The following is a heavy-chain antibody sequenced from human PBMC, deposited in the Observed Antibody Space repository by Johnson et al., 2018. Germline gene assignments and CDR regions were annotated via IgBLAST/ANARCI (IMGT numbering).Heavy chain of an antibody. J-gene: IGHJ6*02. D-gene: IGHD4-17*01. Sequence: AASGFTFSSYGMHWVRQAPGKGLEWVAVISYDGSNKYYADSVKGRFTISRDNSKNTLYLQMNSLRAEDTAVYYCAKCYGDYVYYYYGMDVWGQGTTVTVSS. V-gene: IGHV3-33*05. CDR1: GFTFSSYG. CDR3: AKCYGDYVYYYYGMDV. CDR2: ISYDGSNK.